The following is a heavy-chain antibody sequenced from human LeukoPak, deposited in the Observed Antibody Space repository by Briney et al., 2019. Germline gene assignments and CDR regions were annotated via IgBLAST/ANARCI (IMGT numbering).Heavy chain of an antibody. CDR1: GGSFIGYY. Sequence: PSETLSLTCGVYGGSFIGYYWSWIRQPPGKGLEWIGEINHSGSTNYNPSLKSRVTISVDTSKRQFSLKLSSVTAADTAVYYCSKGGPHTVTTYRWFDPWGQGTLVTVSP. V-gene: IGHV4-34*01. D-gene: IGHD4-17*01. CDR3: SKGGPHTVTTYRWFDP. J-gene: IGHJ5*02. CDR2: INHSGST.